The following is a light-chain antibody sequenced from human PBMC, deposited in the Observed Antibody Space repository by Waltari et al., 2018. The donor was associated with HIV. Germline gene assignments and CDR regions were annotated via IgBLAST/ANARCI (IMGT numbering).Light chain of an antibody. J-gene: IGLJ1*01. V-gene: IGLV1-44*01. Sequence: QSVLTQPPSASGTPGQRVTISCSGSSSNIGITPENWYQQLPGTAPKLLIYSYNQRPSGVPDRFSGSKSGTSASLAISGLQSEDEAHYYCASWDDSLNGYVFGTGTKVTVL. CDR2: SYN. CDR1: SSNIGITP. CDR3: ASWDDSLNGYV.